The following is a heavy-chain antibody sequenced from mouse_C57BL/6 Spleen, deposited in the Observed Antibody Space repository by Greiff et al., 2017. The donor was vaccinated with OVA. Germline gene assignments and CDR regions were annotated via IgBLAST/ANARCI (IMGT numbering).Heavy chain of an antibody. Sequence: QVQLQQPGAELVKPGASVKMSCKASGYTFTSYWITWVKQRPGQGLEWIGDIYPGSGSTNYNGKFKSKATLTVDTSSSTAYMQLSSLTSEDSAVYYCARSSNYDYWFAYWGQGTLVTVSA. CDR3: ARSSNYDYWFAY. D-gene: IGHD2-5*01. CDR1: GYTFTSYW. CDR2: IYPGSGST. J-gene: IGHJ3*01. V-gene: IGHV1-55*01.